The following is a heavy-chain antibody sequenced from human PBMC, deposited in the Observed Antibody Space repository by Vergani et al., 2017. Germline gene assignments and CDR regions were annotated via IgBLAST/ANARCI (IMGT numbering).Heavy chain of an antibody. D-gene: IGHD6-6*01. CDR2: ISSSSSYI. Sequence: EVQLVESGGGLVQPGGSLRLSCAASGFTFSSYWMHWVRQAPGKGLEWVSSISSSSSYIYYADSVKGRFTISRDNAKNSLYLQMNSLRAEDTAVYYCAREVAARPLDYWGQGTLVTVSS. J-gene: IGHJ4*02. V-gene: IGHV3-21*01. CDR1: GFTFSSYW. CDR3: AREVAARPLDY.